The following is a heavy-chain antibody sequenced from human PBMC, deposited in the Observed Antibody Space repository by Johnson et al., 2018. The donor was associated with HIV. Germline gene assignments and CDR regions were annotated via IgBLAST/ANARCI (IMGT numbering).Heavy chain of an antibody. J-gene: IGHJ3*02. Sequence: QLVESGGGLVKPGRSLRLSCAASGFTFSDYYMSWIRQAPGKGLEWVSYISSSGSTIYYADSVKGRFTISRDNSKNTLYLQMNSLRAEDTAVYYCARDRYPRRYFDWLFDAFDIWGQGTMVTVSS. V-gene: IGHV3-11*04. CDR1: GFTFSDYY. D-gene: IGHD3-9*01. CDR3: ARDRYPRRYFDWLFDAFDI. CDR2: ISSSGSTI.